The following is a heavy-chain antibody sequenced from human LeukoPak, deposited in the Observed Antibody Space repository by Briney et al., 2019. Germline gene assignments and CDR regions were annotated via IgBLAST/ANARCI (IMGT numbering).Heavy chain of an antibody. V-gene: IGHV4-34*01. CDR3: ARGQMTTVTMSYFDY. J-gene: IGHJ4*02. CDR2: INHSGST. Sequence: SETLSLTCAVYGGSFSGYYWSWIRQPPGRGLEWIGEINHSGSTNYNPSLKSRVTTSVDTSKNQFSLKLSSVTAADTAVYYCARGQMTTVTMSYFDYWGQGTLVTVSS. D-gene: IGHD4-17*01. CDR1: GGSFSGYY.